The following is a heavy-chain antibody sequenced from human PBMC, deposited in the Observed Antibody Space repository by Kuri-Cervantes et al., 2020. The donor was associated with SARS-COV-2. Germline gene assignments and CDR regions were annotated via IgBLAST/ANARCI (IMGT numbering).Heavy chain of an antibody. V-gene: IGHV3-15*07. Sequence: GESLKISCAASGFTFSNAWMNWVRQAPGEGLEWVGRIKSKTDGGTTDYAAPVKGRFTISRDDSKNTLYLQMNSLKTEDTAVYYCTTVTSAELYYYYYGMDVWGQGTTVTVSS. J-gene: IGHJ6*02. CDR2: IKSKTDGGTT. CDR3: TTVTSAELYYYYYGMDV. D-gene: IGHD1-1*01. CDR1: GFTFSNAW.